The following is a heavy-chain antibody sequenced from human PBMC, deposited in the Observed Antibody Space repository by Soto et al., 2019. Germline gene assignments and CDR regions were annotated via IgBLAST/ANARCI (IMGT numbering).Heavy chain of an antibody. D-gene: IGHD2-2*01. Sequence: QMQLVQSGPEVKKPGTSVKVSCKASGFTFTSSAVQWVRQARGQRLEWIGWIVVGSGNTNYTQKFQERVTITRDMSTSTAYMELSSLRSEDTAVYYCAAEECSSTSCYYYYYYGMDVWGQGTTVTVSS. CDR3: AAEECSSTSCYYYYYYGMDV. CDR1: GFTFTSSA. V-gene: IGHV1-58*01. J-gene: IGHJ6*02. CDR2: IVVGSGNT.